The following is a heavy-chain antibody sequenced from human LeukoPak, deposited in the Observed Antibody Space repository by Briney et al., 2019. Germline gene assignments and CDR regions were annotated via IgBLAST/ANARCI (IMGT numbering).Heavy chain of an antibody. V-gene: IGHV3-7*01. D-gene: IGHD3-10*01. CDR1: GFTFSSHW. J-gene: IGHJ4*02. Sequence: PGGSLRLSCAASGFTFSSHWMNWVRQAPGKGLEWVASVKKDGREKQYVDSVKGRFTISRDDAKNSLSLYMNSLRDEDTAVYYCARGPAYASRSDFFDYWGQGTLVTVSS. CDR3: ARGPAYASRSDFFDY. CDR2: VKKDGREK.